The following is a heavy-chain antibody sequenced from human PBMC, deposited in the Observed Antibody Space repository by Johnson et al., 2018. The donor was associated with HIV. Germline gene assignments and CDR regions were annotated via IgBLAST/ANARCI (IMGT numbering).Heavy chain of an antibody. CDR1: GFTFSSYD. D-gene: IGHD4-17*01. CDR2: IGSAGDT. CDR3: AKDTGAFDI. Sequence: EQLVESGGGLVQPGGSLRLSCAASGFTFSSYDMHWVRQATGKGLEWVSGIGSAGDTYYPDSVKGRFTISRDNAKNSLYLQMNSLRAEDTAFYYCAKDTGAFDIWGQGTMVTVSS. V-gene: IGHV3-13*01. J-gene: IGHJ3*02.